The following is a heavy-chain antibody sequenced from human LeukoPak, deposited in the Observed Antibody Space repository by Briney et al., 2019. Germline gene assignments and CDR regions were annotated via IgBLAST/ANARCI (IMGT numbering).Heavy chain of an antibody. J-gene: IGHJ4*02. CDR2: IYYSGST. CDR3: ARLGNGDYVPARWVYCDY. V-gene: IGHV4-39*01. D-gene: IGHD4-17*01. CDR1: GGSISSSSYY. Sequence: SQTLSLTCTVSGGSISSSSYYWGWIRQPPGKGLGWFGSIYYSGSTSYNPSLKSPVTISVDPSKNPFSLKLSSVTAAHTAVYYCARLGNGDYVPARWVYCDYWGKGTLATVSS.